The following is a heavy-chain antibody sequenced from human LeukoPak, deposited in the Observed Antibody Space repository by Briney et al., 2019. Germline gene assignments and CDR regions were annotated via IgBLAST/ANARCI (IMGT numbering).Heavy chain of an antibody. D-gene: IGHD1-26*01. J-gene: IGHJ4*02. CDR1: GYSFTNYW. CDR3: ARLRGATMPNPFDY. CDR2: IYPDDSDT. Sequence: ESLKISCKGSGYSFTNYWIGWVRQMPGKGLEWMGIIYPDDSDTRPSPTFQGQVTISADKSISTAYLQWSSLGASDTAMYYCARLRGATMPNPFDYWGQGTLVTVSS. V-gene: IGHV5-51*01.